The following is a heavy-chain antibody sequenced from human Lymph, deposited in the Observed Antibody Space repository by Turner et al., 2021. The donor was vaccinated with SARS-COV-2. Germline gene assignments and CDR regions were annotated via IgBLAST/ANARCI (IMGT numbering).Heavy chain of an antibody. Sequence: QVQLVQSGAEVKKPGSSVKVSCKASGGTFSSYAISWVRQAPGQGLEGRGGIIPILRIATYAQKFQGRVTITADKSTSTAYMELSSLRSEDTAVFYCARVVGGFGELGYYYYYGMDVWGQGTTVTVSS. V-gene: IGHV1-69*10. CDR1: GGTFSSYA. J-gene: IGHJ6*02. CDR3: ARVVGGFGELGYYYYYGMDV. D-gene: IGHD3-10*01. CDR2: IIPILRIA.